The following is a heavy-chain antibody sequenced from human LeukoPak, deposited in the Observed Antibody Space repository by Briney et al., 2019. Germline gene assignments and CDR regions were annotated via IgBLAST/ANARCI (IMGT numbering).Heavy chain of an antibody. CDR1: GYTFTGYY. J-gene: IGHJ6*02. V-gene: IGHV1-2*02. Sequence: VASVKVSCKASGYTFTGYYVHWVRQAPGQGLEWMGWINPNSGGTNYAQKFQGRVTMTRDTSISTAYMELSRLRSDDTAVYYCARRYCSGGSCPGRGMDVWGQGTTVTVSS. D-gene: IGHD2-15*01. CDR2: INPNSGGT. CDR3: ARRYCSGGSCPGRGMDV.